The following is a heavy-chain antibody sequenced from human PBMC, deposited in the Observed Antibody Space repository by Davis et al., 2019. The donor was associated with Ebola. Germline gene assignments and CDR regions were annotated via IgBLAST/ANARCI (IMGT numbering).Heavy chain of an antibody. CDR2: FGTGGDT. Sequence: GESLKISCETSGFIFRNYVMSWVRQAPGKGLEWVSTFGTGGDTYYADSVKGRLTISRDNAKNSLYLQMNSLRAEDTAVYYCAREGKYRDESRTFDYWGQGTLVTVSS. J-gene: IGHJ4*02. CDR3: AREGKYRDESRTFDY. CDR1: GFIFRNYV. V-gene: IGHV3-69-1*01. D-gene: IGHD2-2*01.